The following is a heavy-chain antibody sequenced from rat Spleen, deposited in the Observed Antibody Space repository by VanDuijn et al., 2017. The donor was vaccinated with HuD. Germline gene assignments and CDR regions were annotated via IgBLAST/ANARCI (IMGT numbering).Heavy chain of an antibody. J-gene: IGHJ2*01. D-gene: IGHD1-1*01. Sequence: EVQLVESDGGLVQPGRSLKLSCAASGFTFSDYYMAWVRQTPTKGLGWVATINYDGSSTYYRDSVRGRFAISRDTAENPLYLQMSSLRSEDTATYYCTRGGFYRYWGQGVMVTVSS. CDR1: GFTFSDYY. V-gene: IGHV5-29*01. CDR3: TRGGFYRY. CDR2: INYDGSST.